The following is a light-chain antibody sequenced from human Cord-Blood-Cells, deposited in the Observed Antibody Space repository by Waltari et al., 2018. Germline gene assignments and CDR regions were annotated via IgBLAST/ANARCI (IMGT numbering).Light chain of an antibody. CDR2: AAS. V-gene: IGKV1-39*01. CDR1: QSISSY. CDR3: QQSYSTPYT. Sequence: DIQMTQSPSSLSESVGDRVTITCRASQSISSYLNWYQQKPGKAPKLLIYAASSLQSGVPSRFSGSGSGTDFTPTISSLQPEDFATYYCQQSYSTPYTFGQGTKLEIK. J-gene: IGKJ2*01.